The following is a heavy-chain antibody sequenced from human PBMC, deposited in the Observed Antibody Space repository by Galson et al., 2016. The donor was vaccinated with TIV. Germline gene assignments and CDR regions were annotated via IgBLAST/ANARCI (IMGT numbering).Heavy chain of an antibody. J-gene: IGHJ6*02. V-gene: IGHV4-61*09. CDR2: LSSGGTT. CDR1: GAFIRSGSYY. CDR3: ARGRRGADSWSGYAFHDMDV. D-gene: IGHD3-3*01. Sequence: TLSLTCTVSGAFIRSGSYYWTWTRQPAGKGLEWIGHLSSGGTTNYNPSFKGRVTMSLDTSKNQFSLKVTSVTAADTAVYYCARGRRGADSWSGYAFHDMDVWGQGTTVTVSS.